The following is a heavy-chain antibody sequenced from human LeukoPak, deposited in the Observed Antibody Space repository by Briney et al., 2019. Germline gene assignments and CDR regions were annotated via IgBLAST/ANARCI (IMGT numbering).Heavy chain of an antibody. V-gene: IGHV1-24*01. CDR2: VDPEDDER. CDR1: GHTLKDLS. Sequence: ASVKVSCKAFGHTLKDLSIHWVRQAPGKGLEWLGGVDPEDDERMYAPKFQGRVTVTEDNSIDTAYMELTSLSSDDTGVYYCSTETAGNYWGQGTLVTVSS. CDR3: STETAGNY. J-gene: IGHJ4*02.